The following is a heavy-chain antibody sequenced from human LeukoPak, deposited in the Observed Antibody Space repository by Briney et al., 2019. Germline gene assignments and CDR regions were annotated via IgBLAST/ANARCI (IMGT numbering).Heavy chain of an antibody. Sequence: GGSLRLSCATSGFTFSTYWMSWVRQAPGKGLEWVANIKQDGSEKYYADSVTGLFTISRDNAKNLLYLQMNSLRVEDTAVYYRANGDGFDYWGQGTLVTVSS. CDR2: IKQDGSEK. V-gene: IGHV3-7*01. CDR1: GFTFSTYW. J-gene: IGHJ4*02. D-gene: IGHD5-24*01. CDR3: ANGDGFDY.